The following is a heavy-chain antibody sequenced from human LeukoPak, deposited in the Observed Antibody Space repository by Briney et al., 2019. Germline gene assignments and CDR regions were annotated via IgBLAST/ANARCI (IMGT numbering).Heavy chain of an antibody. CDR2: INPNSGGT. V-gene: IGHV1-2*06. D-gene: IGHD3-22*01. CDR3: ASQYYYDSSGYSHY. CDR1: GYTFTGYY. Sequence: GASVKVSCKASGYTFTGYYMHWVRQAPGQGLEWMGRINPNSGGTNYAQKFQGRVTMTRDTSISTAYMELSRLRSDDTAVYYCASQYYYDSSGYSHYWGQGTLVTVSS. J-gene: IGHJ4*02.